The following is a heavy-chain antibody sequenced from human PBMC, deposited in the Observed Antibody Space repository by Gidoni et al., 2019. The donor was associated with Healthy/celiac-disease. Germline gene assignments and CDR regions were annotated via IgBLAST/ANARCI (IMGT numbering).Heavy chain of an antibody. CDR3: ARSIAVAGSDRGAFDI. D-gene: IGHD6-19*01. CDR2: IDPSDSYT. Sequence: EVQLVQSGAVVKKPGESLKNSCKGSGYSFTSYWISWVRQMPGKGLEWMGRIDPSDSYTNYSPSFQGHVTISADKSISTAYLQWSSLKASDTAMYYCARSIAVAGSDRGAFDIWGQGTMVTVSS. J-gene: IGHJ3*02. CDR1: GYSFTSYW. V-gene: IGHV5-10-1*03.